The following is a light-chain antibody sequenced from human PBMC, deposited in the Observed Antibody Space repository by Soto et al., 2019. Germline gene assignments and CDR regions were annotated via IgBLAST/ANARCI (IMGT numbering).Light chain of an antibody. V-gene: IGLV2-23*01. Sequence: QSALTQPASVSGSPGQSITISCTGTSSDVGSYNLVSWYQQHPGKAPKLMIYEGSKWPSGVSNRFSGSKSGYTASLTISGLQAEDEADYYCCSYAGSGTLVFGGGTKLTVL. CDR2: EGS. CDR3: CSYAGSGTLV. CDR1: SSDVGSYNL. J-gene: IGLJ2*01.